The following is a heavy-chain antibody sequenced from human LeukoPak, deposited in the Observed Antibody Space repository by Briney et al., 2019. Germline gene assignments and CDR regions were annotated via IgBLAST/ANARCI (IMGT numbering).Heavy chain of an antibody. CDR1: GFTFSNYD. CDR2: VSGSGGST. V-gene: IGHV3-23*01. J-gene: IGHJ4*02. Sequence: GGSLTLSCAASGFTFSNYDMSWLRQAPGKGLEGVSAVSGSGGSTYYADSVKGRFTVSRDNSKNTLYLQMNSLRAEDTAVYHCAKDKTSGTYFDYWGQGAPVTVSS. D-gene: IGHD1-26*01. CDR3: AKDKTSGTYFDY.